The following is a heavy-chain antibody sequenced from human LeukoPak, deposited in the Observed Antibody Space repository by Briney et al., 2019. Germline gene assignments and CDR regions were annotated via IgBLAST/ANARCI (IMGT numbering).Heavy chain of an antibody. J-gene: IGHJ6*02. Sequence: PSETLSLTCTVSGGSISSYYRSWIRQPPGKGLEWIGYIYYSGSTNYNPSLKSRVTISVDTSKNQFSLKLSSVTAADTAVYYCARAHVGYSYGYSYYYGMDVWGQGTTVTVSS. CDR2: IYYSGST. CDR1: GGSISSYY. D-gene: IGHD5-18*01. CDR3: ARAHVGYSYGYSYYYGMDV. V-gene: IGHV4-59*01.